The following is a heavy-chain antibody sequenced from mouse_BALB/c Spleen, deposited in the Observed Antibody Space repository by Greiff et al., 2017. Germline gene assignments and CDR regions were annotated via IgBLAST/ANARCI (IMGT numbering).Heavy chain of an antibody. J-gene: IGHJ2*01. CDR3: ARRGDGIFDY. CDR2: INPSTGYT. Sequence: VQLQQSGAELAKPGASVKMSCKASGYTFTSYWMHWVKQRPGQGLEWIGYINPSTGYTEYNQKFKDKATLTADKSSSTAYMQLSSLTSEDSAVYYCARRGDGIFDYWGQGTTLTVSS. CDR1: GYTFTSYW. V-gene: IGHV1-7*01. D-gene: IGHD2-1*01.